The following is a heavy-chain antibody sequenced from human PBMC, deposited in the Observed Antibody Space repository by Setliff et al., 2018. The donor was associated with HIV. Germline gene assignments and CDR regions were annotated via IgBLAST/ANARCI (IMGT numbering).Heavy chain of an antibody. CDR3: ARLRGLNLEPFDY. V-gene: IGHV4-4*07. Sequence: PSETLSLTCTVSGGSMSTYYWGWIRQPAGKGLEWIGHIYTDGSTNYNPSLKSRVTISVDTSKNQFSLKLSSVTAADTAVYYCARLRGLNLEPFDYWGQGTLVTVSS. J-gene: IGHJ4*02. CDR1: GGSMSTYY. CDR2: IYTDGST. D-gene: IGHD1-1*01.